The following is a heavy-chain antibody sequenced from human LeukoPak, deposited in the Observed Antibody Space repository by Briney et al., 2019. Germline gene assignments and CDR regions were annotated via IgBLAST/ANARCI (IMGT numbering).Heavy chain of an antibody. V-gene: IGHV1-2*02. CDR2: INPNSGGT. CDR3: AKDPQVYGGHHFDY. D-gene: IGHD4-23*01. J-gene: IGHJ4*02. Sequence: GASVKVSCKASGYTFTGYYMHWVRQAPGQGLEWMGWINPNSGGTNYAQKFQGRVTMTRDTSISTAYMELSRLRSDDTAVYYCAKDPQVYGGHHFDYWGQGTLVTVSS. CDR1: GYTFTGYY.